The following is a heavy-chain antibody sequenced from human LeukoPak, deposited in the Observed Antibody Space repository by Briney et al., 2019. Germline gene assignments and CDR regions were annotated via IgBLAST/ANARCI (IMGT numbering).Heavy chain of an antibody. J-gene: IGHJ4*02. Sequence: SETLSLTCTVSGGSISSYYRSWIRQPAGKGLEWIGRIYTSGSTNYNPSLKSRVTISVDKSKNQFSLKLSSVTAADTAVYYCARDAAAAGLYYFDYWGQGTLVTVSS. CDR3: ARDAAAAGLYYFDY. CDR2: IYTSGST. V-gene: IGHV4-4*07. CDR1: GGSISSYY. D-gene: IGHD6-13*01.